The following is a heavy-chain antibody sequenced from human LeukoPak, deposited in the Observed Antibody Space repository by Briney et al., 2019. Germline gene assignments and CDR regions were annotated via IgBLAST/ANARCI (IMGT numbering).Heavy chain of an antibody. CDR3: ANLRGNNWYIEY. J-gene: IGHJ4*02. Sequence: GGSLRLSCAASGFTLRNDGLHSGRQTPDRGREWVAVVSYDGKNTYYVDSVKGGFTVSRDNSKGTLYLQMNRLRVEDTAVYYCANLRGNNWYIEYWGQGTLVTVSS. V-gene: IGHV3-30*18. D-gene: IGHD1-1*01. CDR2: VSYDGKNT. CDR1: GFTLRNDG.